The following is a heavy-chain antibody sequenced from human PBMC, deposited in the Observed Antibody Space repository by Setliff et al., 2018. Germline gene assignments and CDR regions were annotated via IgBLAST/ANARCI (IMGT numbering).Heavy chain of an antibody. CDR3: AKEDYSDSSGYYYETPWFDP. CDR1: GFPLGDYG. Sequence: GGSLRLSCVGSGFPLGDYGMDWVRQTPGKGLVWVSRINSVGSRTYYADSVKGRFTISRDNAKNTLFLQMKSLRAEDTAVYYCAKEDYSDSSGYYYETPWFDPWGQGTLVTVSS. D-gene: IGHD3-22*01. J-gene: IGHJ5*02. V-gene: IGHV3-74*01. CDR2: INSVGSRT.